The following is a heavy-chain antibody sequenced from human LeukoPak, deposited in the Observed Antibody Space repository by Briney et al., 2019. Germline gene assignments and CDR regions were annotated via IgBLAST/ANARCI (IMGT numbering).Heavy chain of an antibody. D-gene: IGHD1-7*01. V-gene: IGHV4-59*06. J-gene: IGHJ4*02. CDR2: IYYSGST. CDR1: GGSISSYY. CDR3: AXXXYNWNYEHLFDY. Sequence: SETLSLTCTVSGGSISSYYWSWIRQHPGKGLEWIGYIYYSGSTYYNPSLKSRVTISVDTSKNQFSLKLSSVTAAETAVYNFAXXXYNWNYEHLFDYWGQGTLVTVSS.